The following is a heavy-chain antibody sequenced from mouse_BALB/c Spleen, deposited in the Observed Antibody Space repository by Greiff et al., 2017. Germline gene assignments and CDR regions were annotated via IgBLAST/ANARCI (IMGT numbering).Heavy chain of an antibody. CDR1: GFNIKDTY. Sequence: EVQLQQSGAELVKPGASVKLSCTASGFNIKDTYMHWVKQRPEQGLEWIGRIDPANGNTKYDPKFQGKATITADTSSNTAYLQLSSLTSEDTAVYYCASVTGTDPFAYWGQGTLVTVSA. J-gene: IGHJ3*01. D-gene: IGHD4-1*01. V-gene: IGHV14-3*02. CDR3: ASVTGTDPFAY. CDR2: IDPANGNT.